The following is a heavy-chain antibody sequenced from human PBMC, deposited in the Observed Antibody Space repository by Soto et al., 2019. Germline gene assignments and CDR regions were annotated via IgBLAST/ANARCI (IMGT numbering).Heavy chain of an antibody. CDR2: ISYDGSNK. CDR1: GFTFSSYG. D-gene: IGHD3-3*01. V-gene: IGHV3-30*18. CDR3: AKDLVYDFWSGYFTPDY. Sequence: ESVGGVVQPGRSLRLSCAASGFTFSSYGMHWVRQAPGKGLEWVAVISYDGSNKYYADSVKGRFTISRDNSKNTLYLQMNSLRAEDTAVYYCAKDLVYDFWSGYFTPDYWGQGTLVTVSS. J-gene: IGHJ4*02.